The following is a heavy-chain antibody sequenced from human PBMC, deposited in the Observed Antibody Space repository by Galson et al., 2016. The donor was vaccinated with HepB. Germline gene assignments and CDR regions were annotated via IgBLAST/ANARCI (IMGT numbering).Heavy chain of an antibody. CDR2: IIPIFGTA. CDR1: GGTSSSYA. J-gene: IGHJ3*02. CDR3: ARVGEWWYFDWAHPNVAFDI. Sequence: SVKVSCKASGGTSSSYAITWVRQAPGQGLEWMGGIIPIFGTAKYAQKFQGRVTITADKATSTAYMELSSLRSEDTAVYYCARVGEWWYFDWAHPNVAFDIWGQGTMVSVSS. D-gene: IGHD3-9*01. V-gene: IGHV1-69*06.